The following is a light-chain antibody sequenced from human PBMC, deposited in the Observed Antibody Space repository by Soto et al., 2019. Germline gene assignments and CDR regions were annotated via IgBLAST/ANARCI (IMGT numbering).Light chain of an antibody. CDR3: QQYGSSPPIT. CDR2: GAS. CDR1: QSVSSSY. V-gene: IGKV3-20*01. Sequence: EIVLTQSPGTLSLSPGERATLSCRASQSVSSSYLAWYQQKPGQAPRLLIWGASSRATGIPDRFSGSGSGTDFTLTISRLEPEDFAVYYWQQYGSSPPITFGQGTRLEIK. J-gene: IGKJ5*01.